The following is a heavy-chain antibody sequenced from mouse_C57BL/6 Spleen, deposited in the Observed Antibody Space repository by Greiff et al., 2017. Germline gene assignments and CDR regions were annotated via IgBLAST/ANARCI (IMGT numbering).Heavy chain of an antibody. D-gene: IGHD6-1*01. Sequence: QVQLQQPGAELVKPGASVKLSCKASGYTFTSYWMQWVKQRPGQGLEWIGEIDPSDSYTNYNQKFKGKATLTVDTSSSTAYMQLSSLTSEDSAVYYCAKARSGYWGQGTTLTVSS. CDR1: GYTFTSYW. CDR3: AKARSGY. J-gene: IGHJ2*01. V-gene: IGHV1-50*01. CDR2: IDPSDSYT.